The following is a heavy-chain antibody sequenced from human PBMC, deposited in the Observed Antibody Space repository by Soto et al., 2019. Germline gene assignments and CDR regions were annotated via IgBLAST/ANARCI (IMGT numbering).Heavy chain of an antibody. V-gene: IGHV4-59*01. CDR1: GGSLNAYF. CDR2: IYYSGST. Sequence: SETLSLTCTVSGGSLNAYFWTWIRQPPGKGLEWIGYIYYSGSTNYNPSLKSRVSISLHTSKNQFSLKLSSVTAADKAVYYCARGVDRQWADYWGQGTLVTVSS. CDR3: ARGVDRQWADY. J-gene: IGHJ4*02. D-gene: IGHD6-19*01.